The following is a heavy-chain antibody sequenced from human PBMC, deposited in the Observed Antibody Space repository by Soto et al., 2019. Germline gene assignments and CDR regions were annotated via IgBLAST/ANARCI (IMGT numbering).Heavy chain of an antibody. Sequence: SETLSLTCTVSGGSISSGGYYWSWIRQHPGKGLEWIGYIYYSGSTYYNPSLKSRVTISVDTFKNQFSLKLSSVTAADTAVYYCARVGPYGAFDIWGQGTMVTVSS. D-gene: IGHD4-17*01. CDR2: IYYSGST. V-gene: IGHV4-31*03. J-gene: IGHJ3*02. CDR1: GGSISSGGYY. CDR3: ARVGPYGAFDI.